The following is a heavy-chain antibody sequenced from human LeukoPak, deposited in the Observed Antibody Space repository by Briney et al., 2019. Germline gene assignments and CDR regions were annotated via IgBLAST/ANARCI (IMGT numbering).Heavy chain of an antibody. CDR2: ISGSGGST. CDR1: GFTFSSYA. J-gene: IGHJ5*02. Sequence: GGSLRLSCAASGFTFSSYAMSWVRQAPGKGLEWVSAISGSGGSTYYADSVKGRFTISRDNAKNSLYLQMNSLRAEDTAVYYCAREAADYYDSSGYYGFDPWGQGTLVTVSS. V-gene: IGHV3-23*01. D-gene: IGHD3-22*01. CDR3: AREAADYYDSSGYYGFDP.